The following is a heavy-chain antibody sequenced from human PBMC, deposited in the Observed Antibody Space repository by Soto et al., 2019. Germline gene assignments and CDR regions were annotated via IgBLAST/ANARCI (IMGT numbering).Heavy chain of an antibody. CDR1: GYTFTSYG. J-gene: IGHJ6*02. CDR2: ISTYNGNT. V-gene: IGHV1-18*01. CDR3: GRDLYQSVFYYGMDV. D-gene: IGHD2-2*01. Sequence: QVQLMQSGAEVKKPGASVKVSCKASGYTFTSYGISWVRQAPGQGLEWMGWISTYNGNTNYAQKLQGRVTMTTDTSXXTAYMELRSLRSDDTAVYYCGRDLYQSVFYYGMDVWGQGTTVTVSS.